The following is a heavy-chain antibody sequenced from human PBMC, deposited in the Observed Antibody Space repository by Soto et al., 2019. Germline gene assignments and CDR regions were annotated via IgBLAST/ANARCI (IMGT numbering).Heavy chain of an antibody. CDR3: AREIAAAGKYYYGMDV. CDR2: IYYSGST. CDR1: GGSISSGGYY. Sequence: SETLSLTCTVSGGSISSGGYYWSWIRQHPGKGLGWIGYIYYSGSTYYNPSLKSRVTISVDTSKNQFSLKLSSVTAADTAVYYCAREIAAAGKYYYGMDVWGQGTTVTVSS. D-gene: IGHD6-13*01. V-gene: IGHV4-31*03. J-gene: IGHJ6*02.